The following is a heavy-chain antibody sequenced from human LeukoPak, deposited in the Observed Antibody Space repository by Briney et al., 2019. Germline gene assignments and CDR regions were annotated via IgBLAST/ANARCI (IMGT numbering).Heavy chain of an antibody. CDR3: ASTMVRGIIGYFDL. D-gene: IGHD3-10*01. Sequence: GASVKVSCKASGYTFTGYYMHWVRQAPGQGLEWMGWINPNSGGTNYAQKFQGRVTMTRDTSISAAYMELSRLRSDDTAVYYCASTMVRGIIGYFDLWGRGTLVTVSS. CDR1: GYTFTGYY. CDR2: INPNSGGT. V-gene: IGHV1-2*02. J-gene: IGHJ2*01.